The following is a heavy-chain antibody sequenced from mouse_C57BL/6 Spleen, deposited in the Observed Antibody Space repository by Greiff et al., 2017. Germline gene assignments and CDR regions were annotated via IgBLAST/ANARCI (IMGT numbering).Heavy chain of an antibody. CDR1: GYTFTDYE. CDR3: TRSGYYDSREYFDY. J-gene: IGHJ2*01. V-gene: IGHV1-15*01. Sequence: VQLQQSGAELVRPGASVTLSCKASGYTFTDYEMHWVKQTPVHGLEWIGAIDPETGGTAYNQKFKGKAILTADKSSSTAYMELRSLTSEDSAVYYCTRSGYYDSREYFDYWGQGTTLTVSS. CDR2: IDPETGGT. D-gene: IGHD2-4*01.